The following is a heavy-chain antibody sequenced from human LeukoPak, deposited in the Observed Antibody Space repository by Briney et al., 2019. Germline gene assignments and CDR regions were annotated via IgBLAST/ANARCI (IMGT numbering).Heavy chain of an antibody. CDR3: VRASYITYDL. J-gene: IGHJ5*02. D-gene: IGHD3-16*01. V-gene: IGHV1-2*02. Sequence: ASVKVSCKASGYTFTNFCVHWVRQAPGQGLEWMGWINPKSGDTNSAHKLQGRVTMSRDTSIATSYMELSSLTSDDTAVYYCVRASYITYDLWGQGTLVTVSS. CDR2: INPKSGDT. CDR1: GYTFTNFC.